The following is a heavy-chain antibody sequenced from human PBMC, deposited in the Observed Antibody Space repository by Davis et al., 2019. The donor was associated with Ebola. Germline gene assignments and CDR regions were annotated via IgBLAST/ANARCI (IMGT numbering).Heavy chain of an antibody. D-gene: IGHD5-18*01. CDR1: GGSFSGYY. V-gene: IGHV4-34*01. CDR3: ARDEDTAMAHY. Sequence: PSETLSLTCAVYGGSFSGYYWSWIRQPPGKGLEWIGEINHSGSTNYNPSLKSRVTISVDTSKNQFSLKLSSVTAADTAVYYCARDEDTAMAHYWGQGILVTVSS. CDR2: INHSGST. J-gene: IGHJ4*02.